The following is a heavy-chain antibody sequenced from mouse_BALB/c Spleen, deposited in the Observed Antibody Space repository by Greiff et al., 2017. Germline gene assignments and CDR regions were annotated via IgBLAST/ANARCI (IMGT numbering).Heavy chain of an antibody. D-gene: IGHD1-1*01. CDR1: GFAFSSYD. CDR3: ARNYYGYRYFDV. V-gene: IGHV5-12-1*01. CDR2: ISSGGSYT. J-gene: IGHJ1*01. Sequence: EVQLVESGGGLVKPGGSLKLSCAASGFAFSSYDMSWVRQTPEKRLEWVAYISSGGSYTYYPDSVKGRFTISRDNAKNTLYLQMSSLKSEDTAMYYCARNYYGYRYFDVWGAGTTVTVSS.